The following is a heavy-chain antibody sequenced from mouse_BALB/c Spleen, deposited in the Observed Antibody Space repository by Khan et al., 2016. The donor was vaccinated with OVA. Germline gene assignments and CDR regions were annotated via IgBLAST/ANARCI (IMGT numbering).Heavy chain of an antibody. D-gene: IGHD2-1*01. V-gene: IGHV9-3-1*01. CDR1: GYTLTDYG. Sequence: QIQLVQSGPELKKPGETVKISCKASGYTLTDYGMNWVKQAPGKGLKWMGWINTYNGEATYADDFKGRFAFSLETSANTAYLQINNLKTEDTATSFCSRSNGNYWFAYWGQGTLVTVSA. CDR2: INTYNGEA. CDR3: SRSNGNYWFAY. J-gene: IGHJ3*01.